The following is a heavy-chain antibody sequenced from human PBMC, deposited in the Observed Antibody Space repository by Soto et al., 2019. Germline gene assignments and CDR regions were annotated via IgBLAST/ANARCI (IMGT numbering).Heavy chain of an antibody. CDR2: IYYRGST. Sequence: SETLSLTCTVSGGSISSYYWSWIRQPPGKGLEWIGYIYYRGSTNYNPSLKSRVTISVATSKNQFPLKLGSVTAADTAVYYCARVIGGEDYYYYYGMDVWGQGTTVTVSS. D-gene: IGHD1-26*01. J-gene: IGHJ6*02. V-gene: IGHV4-59*01. CDR1: GGSISSYY. CDR3: ARVIGGEDYYYYYGMDV.